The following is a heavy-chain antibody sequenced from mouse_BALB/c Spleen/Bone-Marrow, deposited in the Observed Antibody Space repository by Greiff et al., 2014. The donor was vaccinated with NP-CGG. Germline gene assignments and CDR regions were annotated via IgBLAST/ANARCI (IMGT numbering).Heavy chain of an antibody. J-gene: IGHJ3*01. D-gene: IGHD2-14*01. CDR3: TRSYWYDVAWFAY. CDR2: INPSSGYT. Sequence: QVQLQQSGAELARPGASVKMSCKASGYTFTSYTMHWVKQRPGQGLEWIGYINPSSGYTNYNQKFKDEATLTADKSSSTAYMQLSSLTSEDSAVYYCTRSYWYDVAWFAYWGQGTLVTVSA. CDR1: GYTFTSYT. V-gene: IGHV1-4*01.